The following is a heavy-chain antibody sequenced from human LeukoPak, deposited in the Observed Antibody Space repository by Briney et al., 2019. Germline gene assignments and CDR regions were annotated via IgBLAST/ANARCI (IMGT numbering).Heavy chain of an antibody. CDR2: INPNSGGT. CDR3: ARFDCSGGSCYSFRSWFDP. J-gene: IGHJ5*02. D-gene: IGHD2-15*01. V-gene: IGHV1-2*06. Sequence: ASVKVSCRASGYTFTGYYMHWVRQAPGQGLEWMGRINPNSGGTNYAQKFQGRVTMTGDTSISTAYMELSRLRSDDTAVYYCARFDCSGGSCYSFRSWFDPWGQGTLVTVSS. CDR1: GYTFTGYY.